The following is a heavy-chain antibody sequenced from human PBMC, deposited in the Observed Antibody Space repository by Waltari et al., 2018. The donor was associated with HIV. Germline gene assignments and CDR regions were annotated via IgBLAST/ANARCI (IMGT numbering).Heavy chain of an antibody. CDR2: IYYSGST. D-gene: IGHD6-13*01. V-gene: IGHV4-39*01. J-gene: IGHJ5*02. CDR1: GGSISSSSYY. Sequence: QLQLQESGPGLVKPSETLSLTCTVSGGSISSSSYYWGWIRQPPGKGLEWIGSIYYSGSTYYNPSLKSRVTISVDTSKNQFSLKLSSVTAADTAVYYCAHTAAYPSWWFDPWGQGTLVTVSS. CDR3: AHTAAYPSWWFDP.